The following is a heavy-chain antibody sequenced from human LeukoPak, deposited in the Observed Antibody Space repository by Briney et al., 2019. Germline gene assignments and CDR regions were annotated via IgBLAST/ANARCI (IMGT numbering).Heavy chain of an antibody. CDR1: GDSLSLVIDF. CDR2: IYTSESH. V-gene: IGHV4-61*02. D-gene: IGHD3-16*01. CDR3: ARENYNYAGDFDY. Sequence: SQTLSLPRGVSGDSLSLVIDFCRSVRQPAGRGLGWVGRIYTSESHTSNPSLKSQVTISVDTSKNQYSVKLSYVTAADSAVYYRARENYNYAGDFDYWGQGTLVTVSS. J-gene: IGHJ4*02.